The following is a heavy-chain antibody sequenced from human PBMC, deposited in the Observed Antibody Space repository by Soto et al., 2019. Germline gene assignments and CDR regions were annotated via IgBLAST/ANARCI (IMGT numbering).Heavy chain of an antibody. CDR3: ARAHDYGYLIDY. Sequence: QVQLVESGGGVVQPGRSLRLSCAASGFTFSSYGMHWVRQAPGKGLEWVAVIWYDGSNKYYADSVKGRFTISRDNSKNTLYLQMNSLRAEETAVYYCARAHDYGYLIDYWGQGTLVTVSS. D-gene: IGHD4-17*01. J-gene: IGHJ4*02. CDR2: IWYDGSNK. CDR1: GFTFSSYG. V-gene: IGHV3-33*01.